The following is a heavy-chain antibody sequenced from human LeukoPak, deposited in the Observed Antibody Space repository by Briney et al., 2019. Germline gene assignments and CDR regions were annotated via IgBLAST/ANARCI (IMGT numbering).Heavy chain of an antibody. CDR1: GGSISSSSYY. Sequence: SETLSLTCTVSGGSISSSSYYWGWIRQPPGKGLGWIGSIYYSGSTYYNPSLKSRVTISVDTSKNQFSLKLSSVTAADTAVYYCARLSTYYYDSSKAFDIWGQGTMVTVSS. D-gene: IGHD3-22*01. CDR3: ARLSTYYYDSSKAFDI. V-gene: IGHV4-39*01. CDR2: IYYSGST. J-gene: IGHJ3*02.